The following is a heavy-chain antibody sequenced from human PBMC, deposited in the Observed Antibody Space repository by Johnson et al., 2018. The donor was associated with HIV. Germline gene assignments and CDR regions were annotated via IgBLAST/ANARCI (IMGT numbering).Heavy chain of an antibody. J-gene: IGHJ3*02. CDR1: GFTFSDYY. V-gene: IGHV3-23*04. CDR2: ISGGGGST. Sequence: VQLVESGGGLVKPGGSLRLSCAASGFTFSDYYMSWVRQAPGKGLEWVSGISGGGGSTYSADSVKGRFTISRDNSKNTLYLQMNSLRAEDTALYYCAKDIASGYTNGGTLDIWGQGTMVTVSS. D-gene: IGHD6-19*01. CDR3: AKDIASGYTNGGTLDI.